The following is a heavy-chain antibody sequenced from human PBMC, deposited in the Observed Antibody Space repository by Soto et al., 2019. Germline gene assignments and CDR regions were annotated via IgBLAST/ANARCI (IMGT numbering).Heavy chain of an antibody. Sequence: VQLMQSGAEVKKPGSSVKVSCKASGGTFSSHSINWVRQAPGQGLEWMGGIITLFGTSNYAQNFQGRVTLDADQSTSTANMELNSLTSDDTAVYYCAREVGYGDFAAALLDWGQGTLVTVSS. CDR2: IITLFGTS. CDR3: AREVGYGDFAAALLD. CDR1: GGTFSSHS. V-gene: IGHV1-69*01. D-gene: IGHD2-21*02. J-gene: IGHJ4*02.